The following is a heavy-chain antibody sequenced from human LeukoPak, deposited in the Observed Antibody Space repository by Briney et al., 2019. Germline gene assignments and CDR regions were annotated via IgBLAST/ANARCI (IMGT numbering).Heavy chain of an antibody. V-gene: IGHV5-51*01. J-gene: IGHJ5*02. D-gene: IGHD3-9*01. CDR1: GYDFTNNW. Sequence: GESLKISCKGVGYDFTNNWIGWVRQMPGKGLEWMGIVYPPDSDVRYSPSFQGQVTISVDKSISTAYLQWNSLKAADTAIYYCARRVLTGSDWFDPWGQGTLVTVSS. CDR3: ARRVLTGSDWFDP. CDR2: VYPPDSDV.